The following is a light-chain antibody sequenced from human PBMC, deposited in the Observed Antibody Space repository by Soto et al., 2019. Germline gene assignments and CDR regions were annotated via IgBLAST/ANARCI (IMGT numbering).Light chain of an antibody. V-gene: IGLV2-14*01. CDR1: SSDVGGYNY. Sequence: QSVLTQPASVSGSPGQSITISCTGTSSDVGGYNYVSWYQQHPGKAPKLMISDVSKRPSGVSNRFSGSKSGNTASLTISGLQTEDEADYYCSSYTTSSTYVFGPGTKLTVL. J-gene: IGLJ1*01. CDR3: SSYTTSSTYV. CDR2: DVS.